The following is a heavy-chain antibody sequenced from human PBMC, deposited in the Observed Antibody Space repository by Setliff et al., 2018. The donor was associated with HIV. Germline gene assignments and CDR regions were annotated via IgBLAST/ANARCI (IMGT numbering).Heavy chain of an antibody. CDR3: AREPKGGDDRALDY. Sequence: NPSETLSLTCTVSGGSISGYFWSWIRQPAGKGLEWIGRTFTCAITNYSPSLKRRVTMSVDTSKNQFSLNLTSVTAADTAVYYCAREPKGGDDRALDYWGQGTLVTSP. J-gene: IGHJ4*02. D-gene: IGHD3-16*01. CDR2: TFTCAIT. CDR1: GGSISGYF. V-gene: IGHV4-4*07.